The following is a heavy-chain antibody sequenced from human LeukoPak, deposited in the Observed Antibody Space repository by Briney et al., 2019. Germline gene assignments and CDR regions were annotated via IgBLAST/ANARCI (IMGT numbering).Heavy chain of an antibody. CDR2: TRSSGSTI. CDR1: RFTFSDYY. D-gene: IGHD5-12*01. Sequence: GGSLRPSCAASRFTFSDYYTNWIRQAPEKVMEWVSSTRSSGSTIYYADSVEGVFTTCRDNAEHYLYLQMNSLRVEDTAVYYCARAKRVATINPYYFDYWGQGTLVT. CDR3: ARAKRVATINPYYFDY. J-gene: IGHJ4*02. V-gene: IGHV3-11*04.